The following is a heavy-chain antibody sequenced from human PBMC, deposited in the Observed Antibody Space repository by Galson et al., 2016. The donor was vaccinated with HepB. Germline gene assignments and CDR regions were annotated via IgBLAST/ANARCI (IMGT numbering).Heavy chain of an antibody. CDR1: GFPFSSYV. J-gene: IGHJ4*02. CDR2: INPDGSRT. V-gene: IGHV3-74*01. Sequence: SLRLSCAASGFPFSSYVMRWVRQAPGKGLVWVARINPDGSRTTYADSVKGRFTISRDNAKNTLYLQMSSLRGEDTAVYYCTRPSITLHYWGQGTQVPVSS. D-gene: IGHD1-14*01. CDR3: TRPSITLHY.